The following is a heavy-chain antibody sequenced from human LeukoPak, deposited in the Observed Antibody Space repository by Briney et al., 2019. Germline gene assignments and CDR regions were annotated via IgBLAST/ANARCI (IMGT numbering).Heavy chain of an antibody. CDR2: IYYSGST. CDR3: ARAGPDILTGNGFDY. Sequence: SETLSLTRTVSGGSISSYYWSWIRQPPGKGLEWIGYIYYSGSTNYNPSLKSRVTISVDTSKNQFSLKLSSVTAADTAVYYCARAGPDILTGNGFDYWGQGTLVTVSS. CDR1: GGSISSYY. V-gene: IGHV4-59*01. D-gene: IGHD3-9*01. J-gene: IGHJ4*02.